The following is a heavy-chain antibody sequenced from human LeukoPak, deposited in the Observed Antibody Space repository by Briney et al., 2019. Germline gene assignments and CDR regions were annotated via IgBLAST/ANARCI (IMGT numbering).Heavy chain of an antibody. CDR1: GGSINSDN. CDR2: VYFIGGT. J-gene: IGHJ4*02. V-gene: IGHV4-59*01. D-gene: IGHD3-22*01. Sequence: SGSLSLSCAVSGGSINSDNWRWIWQPPRKRLERIGYVYFIGGTTYTPSLKRRVTLSIDTSKNQLFLKLSSVTAADTAVYYCATSTGYGSSGYFQFDHWGQGTLVTVSS. CDR3: ATSTGYGSSGYFQFDH.